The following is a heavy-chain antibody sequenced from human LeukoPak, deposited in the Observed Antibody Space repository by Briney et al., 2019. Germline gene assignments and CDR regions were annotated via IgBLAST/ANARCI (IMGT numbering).Heavy chain of an antibody. D-gene: IGHD5-12*01. V-gene: IGHV3-74*01. CDR3: ARTPSMRYVGDAFDI. J-gene: IGHJ3*02. CDR2: INSGGSGT. CDR1: GFTFSSYW. Sequence: GGSLRLSCAASGFTFSSYWMHWVRQAPGKGLVWVSRINSGGSGTTYADSVKGRFTISRDTAKSTLYLQMNSLRAEDTAVYYCARTPSMRYVGDAFDIWGQGTKVIVSS.